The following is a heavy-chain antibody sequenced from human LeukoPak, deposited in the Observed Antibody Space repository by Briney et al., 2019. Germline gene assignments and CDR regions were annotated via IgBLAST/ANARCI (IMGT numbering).Heavy chain of an antibody. Sequence: SETLSLTCTVSGYSISSGYYWGWIRPPPGKGLEWIGSIYHSGSTYYNPSLKSRVTISVDTSKNQFSLKLSSVTAADTAVYYCARDGLYYYDSSCSTAHAFDIWGQGTMVTVSS. CDR3: ARDGLYYYDSSCSTAHAFDI. CDR1: GYSISSGYY. CDR2: IYHSGST. D-gene: IGHD3-22*01. J-gene: IGHJ3*02. V-gene: IGHV4-38-2*02.